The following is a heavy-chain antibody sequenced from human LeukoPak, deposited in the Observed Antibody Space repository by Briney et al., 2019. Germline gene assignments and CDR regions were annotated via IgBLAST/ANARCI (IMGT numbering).Heavy chain of an antibody. J-gene: IGHJ5*02. CDR3: AREGEEYYYDSSGYLNWFDP. Sequence: PSETLSLTCTVSGGSISSGGYYWSWIRQHPGKGLEWIGYIYYSGSTYYNPSLKSRVTISVDTSKDQFSLKLSSVTAADTAVYYCAREGEEYYYDSSGYLNWFDPWGQGTLVTVSS. D-gene: IGHD3-22*01. CDR1: GGSISSGGYY. V-gene: IGHV4-31*03. CDR2: IYYSGST.